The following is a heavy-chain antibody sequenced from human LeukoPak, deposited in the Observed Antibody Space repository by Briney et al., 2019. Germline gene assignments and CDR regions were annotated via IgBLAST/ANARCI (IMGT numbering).Heavy chain of an antibody. CDR3: ARDEYDILTGADYYYYGMDV. Sequence: GGSLRLSCAASGFTFSSYAMHWVRQAPGKGLEWVALISYDGSNKYYADSVQGRFTISRDNSKNTLYLQMNSLRAEDTAVYYCARDEYDILTGADYYYYGMDVWGQGTTVTVSS. CDR2: ISYDGSNK. V-gene: IGHV3-30-3*01. CDR1: GFTFSSYA. J-gene: IGHJ6*02. D-gene: IGHD3-9*01.